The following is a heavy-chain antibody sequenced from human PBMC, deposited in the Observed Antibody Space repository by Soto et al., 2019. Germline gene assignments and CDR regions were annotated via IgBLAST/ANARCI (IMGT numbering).Heavy chain of an antibody. Sequence: SETLSLTCAVSGGSISSGDYSWNWIRKPPGKGLEWIGYIYHSGSIYYNPSLNSRVTISVDRSKNQFSLKLSSVTAADTAVYYCARDYYGSGSYPNWFDPWGQGTLVTVSS. CDR1: GGSISSGDYS. J-gene: IGHJ5*02. V-gene: IGHV4-30-2*01. CDR2: IYHSGSI. CDR3: ARDYYGSGSYPNWFDP. D-gene: IGHD3-10*01.